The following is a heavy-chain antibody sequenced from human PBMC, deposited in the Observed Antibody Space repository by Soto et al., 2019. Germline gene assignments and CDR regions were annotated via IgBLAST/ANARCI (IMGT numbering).Heavy chain of an antibody. CDR2: ISSSSSTI. CDR3: ARGYYDSSGYSNWFDP. D-gene: IGHD3-22*01. Sequence: GGSLRLSCAASGFTFSSFSMNWVRQAPGKGLEWVSYISSSSSTIYYADSVKGRFTISRDNAKNSLYLQVNSLRAEDTAVYYCARGYYDSSGYSNWFDPWGQGTLVTVSS. V-gene: IGHV3-48*04. J-gene: IGHJ5*02. CDR1: GFTFSSFS.